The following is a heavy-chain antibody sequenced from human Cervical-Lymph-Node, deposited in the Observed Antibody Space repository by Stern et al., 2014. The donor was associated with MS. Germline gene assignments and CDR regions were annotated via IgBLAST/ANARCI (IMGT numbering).Heavy chain of an antibody. V-gene: IGHV3-33*03. CDR1: GLTFSRNG. CDR2: IWYDGSND. J-gene: IGHJ5*02. Sequence: LVESGGGVVQPGRSLRLSCAASGLTFSRNGMHCVRQALGKGLEWVAVIWYDGSNDKYGDSVTGRFTISLDITNNTMLLQINSLKVEVTAVYHCVAYASGDNINLWGQGTLVTVSS. CDR3: VAYASGDNINL. D-gene: IGHD6-19*01.